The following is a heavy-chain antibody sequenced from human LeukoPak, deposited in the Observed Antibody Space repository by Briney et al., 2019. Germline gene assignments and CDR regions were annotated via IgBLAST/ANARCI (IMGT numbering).Heavy chain of an antibody. Sequence: PGGSLRLSCAASGFTFSSYAMSWVRQAPGKGLEWVSAISGSGTNTYYADSVKGRFTISRDNSKNSLYLQMNSLRAEDTAVYYCARDAGPSGSYPRGAFDIWSQGAMVTVSS. CDR1: GFTFSSYA. CDR2: ISGSGTNT. D-gene: IGHD1-26*01. V-gene: IGHV3-23*01. CDR3: ARDAGPSGSYPRGAFDI. J-gene: IGHJ3*02.